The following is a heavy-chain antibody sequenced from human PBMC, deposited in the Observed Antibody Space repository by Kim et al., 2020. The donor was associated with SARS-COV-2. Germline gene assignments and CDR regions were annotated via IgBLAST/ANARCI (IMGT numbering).Heavy chain of an antibody. CDR3: ARRVEIDAFDI. J-gene: IGHJ3*02. CDR2: N. Sequence: NEFAVSVKSRITINPDTAKIQFSLQLNSVTPEDTAVYYCARRVEIDAFDIWGQGTMVTLSS. V-gene: IGHV6-1*01.